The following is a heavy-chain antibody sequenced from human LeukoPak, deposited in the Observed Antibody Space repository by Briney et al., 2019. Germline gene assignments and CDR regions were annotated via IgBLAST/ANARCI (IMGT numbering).Heavy chain of an antibody. CDR3: ALRVTTALNAFDI. CDR2: ISDSGSTT. D-gene: IGHD1/OR15-1a*01. V-gene: IGHV3-23*01. CDR1: GFTFSYYA. J-gene: IGHJ3*02. Sequence: GGCLRLSCAASGFTFSYYAITWVRQAPGKGLEWVSGISDSGSTTSYADSVKGRFTISRDNSNNTLFLQMHNLRGEDTAMYYCALRVTTALNAFDIWGQGTMVTVS.